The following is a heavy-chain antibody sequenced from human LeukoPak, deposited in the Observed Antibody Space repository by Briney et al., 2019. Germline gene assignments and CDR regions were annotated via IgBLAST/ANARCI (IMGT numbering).Heavy chain of an antibody. CDR3: ARGVPAAIYYYYGMDV. CDR1: GFTFSSYA. D-gene: IGHD2-2*02. CDR2: ISYDGSNK. Sequence: PGRSLRLSCAASGFTFSSYAMHWVRQAPGKGLEWVAVISYDGSNKYYADSVKGRFTISRDNSKNTLYLQMNSLRAKDTAVYYCARGVPAAIYYYYGMDVWGQGTTVTASS. J-gene: IGHJ6*02. V-gene: IGHV3-30-3*01.